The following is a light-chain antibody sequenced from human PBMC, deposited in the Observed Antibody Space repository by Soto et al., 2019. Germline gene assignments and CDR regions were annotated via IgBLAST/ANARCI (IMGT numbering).Light chain of an antibody. V-gene: IGKV3-20*01. CDR2: GAS. J-gene: IGKJ3*01. CDR3: QQYGSSLGFT. CDR1: QSVSSSY. Sequence: EIVLTQSPGTLSLSPGERATLSCRASQSVSSSYLAWYQQKPGQAPRLLLYGASSRATGIPDRFSGSGSGTDFTLTISRLEPEDFAVYYCQQYGSSLGFTFCPGTKVDIK.